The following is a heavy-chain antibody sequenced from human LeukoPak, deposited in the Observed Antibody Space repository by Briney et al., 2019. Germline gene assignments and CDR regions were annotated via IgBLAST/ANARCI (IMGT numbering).Heavy chain of an antibody. CDR3: ARDRKYYYDSSGYTDAFDI. CDR1: GGSISSSSYY. D-gene: IGHD3-22*01. V-gene: IGHV4-39*07. CDR2: IYYSGST. J-gene: IGHJ3*02. Sequence: SETLSLTCTVSGGSISSSSYYWGWIRHPPGKGLEWIGSIYYSGSTYYNPSLKSRVTISVDTSKNQSSLKLSSVTAADTAVYYCARDRKYYYDSSGYTDAFDIWGQGTMVTVSS.